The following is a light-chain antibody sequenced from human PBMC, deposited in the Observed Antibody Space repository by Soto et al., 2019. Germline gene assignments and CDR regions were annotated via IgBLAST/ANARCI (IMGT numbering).Light chain of an antibody. CDR1: QSVNSNY. J-gene: IGKJ1*01. CDR2: GAS. Sequence: EIVLTQSPGSLSLSPGESATLSCRASQSVNSNYLAWYQQKGGQAPRLLIYGASSRATGIPDRFSGSGSGTDFTLTISRLEPEDFAVYYCQQYGISPGTFGQGTKVEI. CDR3: QQYGISPGT. V-gene: IGKV3-20*01.